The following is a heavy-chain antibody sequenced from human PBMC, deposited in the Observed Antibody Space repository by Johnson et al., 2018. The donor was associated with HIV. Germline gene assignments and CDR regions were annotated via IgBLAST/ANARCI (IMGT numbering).Heavy chain of an antibody. J-gene: IGHJ3*02. CDR3: ARGSGVGAFDI. D-gene: IGHD7-27*01. CDR1: GFTFSDYY. CDR2: ISSSGSTI. Sequence: QVQLVESGGGFVQPGGSLRLSCSASGFTFSDYYITWIRQAPGKGLEWISYISSSGSTIYYADSVKGRFTSSRDNSKNSLYLQMSSLRVEDTAVYYCARGSGVGAFDIWGQGTMVTVSS. V-gene: IGHV3-11*04.